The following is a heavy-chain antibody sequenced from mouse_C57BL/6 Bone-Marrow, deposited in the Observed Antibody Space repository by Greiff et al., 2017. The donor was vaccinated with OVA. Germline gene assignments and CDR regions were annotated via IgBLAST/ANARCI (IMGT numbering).Heavy chain of an antibody. CDR3: ARYDPAWFAY. V-gene: IGHV5-4*01. J-gene: IGHJ3*01. CDR1: GFTFSSYA. Sequence: EVQRVESGGGLVKPGGSLKLSCAASGFTFSSYAMSWVRQTPEKRLEWVATISDGGSYTYYPDNVKGRFTISRDNAKNNLYLQMSHLKSEDTAMYYCARYDPAWFAYWGQATLVTVSA. CDR2: ISDGGSYT. D-gene: IGHD2-10*02.